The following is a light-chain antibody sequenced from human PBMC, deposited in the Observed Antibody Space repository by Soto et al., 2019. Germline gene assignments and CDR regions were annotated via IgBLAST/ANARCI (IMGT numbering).Light chain of an antibody. CDR2: LGP. CDR1: QSLQHSNGYNY. CDR3: MQALQTPLT. Sequence: DIVMTQSPVSLPVTPGEPASISCRSSQSLQHSNGYNYLDWNLQKPGQYPQVLIYLGPTRASGVPDRFSGSGSGTYFTLKISRVEAEDVGIYYCMQALQTPLTFGGGTKVEIK. V-gene: IGKV2-28*01. J-gene: IGKJ4*01.